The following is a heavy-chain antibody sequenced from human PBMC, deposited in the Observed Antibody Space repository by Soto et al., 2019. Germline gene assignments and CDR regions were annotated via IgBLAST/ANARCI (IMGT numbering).Heavy chain of an antibody. J-gene: IGHJ6*03. Sequence: GASVKASCKASGYTFTSYYMHWVRQAPGQGLEWMGIINPSGGSTSYAQKFQGRVTMTRDTSTSTVYMELSSLRSEDTAVYYCARPLQPIVVVPAANLWYYMDVWGKGTTVTVSS. CDR1: GYTFTSYY. CDR3: ARPLQPIVVVPAANLWYYMDV. D-gene: IGHD2-2*01. V-gene: IGHV1-46*03. CDR2: INPSGGST.